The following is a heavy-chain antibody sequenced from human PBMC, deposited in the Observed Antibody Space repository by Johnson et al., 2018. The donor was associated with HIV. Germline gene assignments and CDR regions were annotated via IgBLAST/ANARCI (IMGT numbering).Heavy chain of an antibody. CDR1: GFTFSSYW. CDR3: AKDLSGSDYFGGNAFDI. Sequence: VQLVESGGGLVQPGGSLRLSCAASGFTFSSYWMSWVRQAPGKGLEWVANIKQDGSEKYYVDSVKGRFTISRDNSKNTLYLQMNSLRAEDTAVYYCAKDLSGSDYFGGNAFDIWGQGTMVTVSS. CDR2: IKQDGSEK. D-gene: IGHD1-26*01. J-gene: IGHJ3*02. V-gene: IGHV3-7*01.